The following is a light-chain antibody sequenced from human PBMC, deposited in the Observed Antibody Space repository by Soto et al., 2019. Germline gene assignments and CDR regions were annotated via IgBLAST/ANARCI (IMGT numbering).Light chain of an antibody. CDR1: SREVGSYTL. J-gene: IGLJ1*01. V-gene: IGLV2-23*02. Sequence: QSALSEPASVSGSPGQSLTISCTGTSREVGSYTLVSRYQQHPGKTPNPMISEVSQRPSAVSNRFSGSKSGNTACLTISGLPAADEADYYCGSYAGSSTFDDFGTGTTVPVL. CDR3: GSYAGSSTFDD. CDR2: EVS.